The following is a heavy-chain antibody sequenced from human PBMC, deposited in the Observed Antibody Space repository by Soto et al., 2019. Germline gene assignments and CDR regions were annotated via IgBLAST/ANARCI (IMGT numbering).Heavy chain of an antibody. CDR2: IYFSGST. CDR3: VRDFIYYFCSGYPSYFDY. J-gene: IGHJ4*02. CDR1: GGSISSYY. D-gene: IGHD3-3*01. Sequence: QVQLQESGPGLVKPSETLSLTCTVSGGSISSYYWNWLRQPPVKGLEWIGYIYFSGSTNYNPSLNSRCTLSLDTSKNQFSLKLSSEISANTTVYYCVRDFIYYFCSGYPSYFDYWGQRTQVTVSS. V-gene: IGHV4-59*01.